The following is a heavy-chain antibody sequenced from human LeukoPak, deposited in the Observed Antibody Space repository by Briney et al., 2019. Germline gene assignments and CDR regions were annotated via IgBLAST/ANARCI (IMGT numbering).Heavy chain of an antibody. CDR1: GFTFSSYA. J-gene: IGHJ4*01. V-gene: IGHV3-23*01. CDR3: ARDFWSAYYAGGRFFFDQ. D-gene: IGHD3-3*01. Sequence: GGSLRLSCSASGFTFSSYAMSWVRQAPGKGLEWVSRIGGGGSGGSAYYADSVKGWFTISRDDSKNTLYLQMNSLRADDTALYYCARDFWSAYYAGGRFFFDQWGLGTLVTVSS. CDR2: IGGGGSGGSA.